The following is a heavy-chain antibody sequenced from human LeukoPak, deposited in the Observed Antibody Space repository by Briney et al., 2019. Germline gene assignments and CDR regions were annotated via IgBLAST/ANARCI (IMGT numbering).Heavy chain of an antibody. Sequence: KPGGSLRLSCAASGFTFSDYTMNWVRQAPGKGLEWVSSISTSSKYIYYSDSVKGRFTISRDNAKSSLYLQMNSLRAEDTAVYYCATHVFSPPYSSSNSPTTPSDYWGQGTLVTVSS. D-gene: IGHD6-13*01. CDR1: GFTFSDYT. CDR3: ATHVFSPPYSSSNSPTTPSDY. CDR2: ISTSSKYI. V-gene: IGHV3-21*04. J-gene: IGHJ4*02.